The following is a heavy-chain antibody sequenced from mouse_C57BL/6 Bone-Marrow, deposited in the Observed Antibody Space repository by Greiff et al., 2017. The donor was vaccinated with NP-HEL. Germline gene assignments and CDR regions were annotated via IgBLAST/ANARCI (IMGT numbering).Heavy chain of an antibody. CDR1: GFTFSSYG. V-gene: IGHV5-6*01. J-gene: IGHJ4*01. CDR3: ARHMINAMDY. CDR2: ISSGGSYT. D-gene: IGHD2-4*01. Sequence: EVKVVESGGDLVKPGGSLKLSCAASGFTFSSYGMSWVRQTPDKRLEWVATISSGGSYTYYPDSVKGRFTISRDNAKNTLYLQMSSLKSEDTAMYYCARHMINAMDYWGQGTSVTVSS.